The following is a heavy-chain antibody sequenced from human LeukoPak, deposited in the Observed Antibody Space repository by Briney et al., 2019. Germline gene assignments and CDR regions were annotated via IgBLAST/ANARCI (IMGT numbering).Heavy chain of an antibody. J-gene: IGHJ4*02. D-gene: IGHD3-22*01. V-gene: IGHV1-69*04. CDR2: IIPILGIA. CDR1: GGTFSSYA. CDR3: ARDPDKTRTNYYDSSGYYTRRNDN. Sequence: ASVKVSCKASGGTFSSYAISWVRQAPGQGLEWMGRIIPILGIANYAQKFQGRVTITADKSTSTAYMELSSLRSEDTPVYYCARDPDKTRTNYYDSSGYYTRRNDNWGQGTLVTVSS.